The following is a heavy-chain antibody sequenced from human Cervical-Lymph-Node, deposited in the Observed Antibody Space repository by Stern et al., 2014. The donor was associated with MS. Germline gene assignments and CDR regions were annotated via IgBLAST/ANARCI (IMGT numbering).Heavy chain of an antibody. V-gene: IGHV1-46*03. CDR1: GYTFTSYY. D-gene: IGHD4-17*01. CDR2: IDPSGHRT. CDR3: ARDYGDYGGNYYYGMDV. Sequence: QMQLVQSGAEVKKPGASVNVSCKASGYTFTSYYMHWVRQAPGQGLEWVGKIDPSGHRTTYAQKFQGRVTMTRDTSTSTVYMELSSLRSEDTAVYYCARDYGDYGGNYYYGMDVWGQGTTVTVSS. J-gene: IGHJ6*02.